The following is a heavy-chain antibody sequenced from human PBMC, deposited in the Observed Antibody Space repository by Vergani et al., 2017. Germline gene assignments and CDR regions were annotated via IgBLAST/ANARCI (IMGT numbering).Heavy chain of an antibody. CDR1: RFTFSSYA. D-gene: IGHD2-2*01. V-gene: IGHV3-30*02. Sequence: QVQLVESGGGVVQPGRSLRLSCAASRFTFSSYAMHWVRQAPGKGLEWVAVIRYDGSNKYYADSVKGRFTISRDNSKNTLYLQMNSLRAEDTAVYYCAKEVEYCSSTSCYALYYYYYGMDVWGQGTTVTVSS. J-gene: IGHJ6*02. CDR2: IRYDGSNK. CDR3: AKEVEYCSSTSCYALYYYYYGMDV.